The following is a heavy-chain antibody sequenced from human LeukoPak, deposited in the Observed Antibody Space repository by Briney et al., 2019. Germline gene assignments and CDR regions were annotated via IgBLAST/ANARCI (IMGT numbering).Heavy chain of an antibody. V-gene: IGHV1-69*05. CDR2: IIPIFGTA. J-gene: IGHJ4*02. CDR3: ARSPRYYDSSGYRVYYFDY. Sequence: ASVKVSCKASGGTFSSYAISWVRQAPGQGLEWMGEIIPIFGTANYAQKFQGRVTITTDESTSTAYMELSSLRSEDTAVYYCARSPRYYDSSGYRVYYFDYWGQGTLVTVSS. D-gene: IGHD3-22*01. CDR1: GGTFSSYA.